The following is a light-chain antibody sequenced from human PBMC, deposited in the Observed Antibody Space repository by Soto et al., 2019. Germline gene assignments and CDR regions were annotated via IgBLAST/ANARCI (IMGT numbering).Light chain of an antibody. CDR2: GAS. CDR3: QHYGRSAYT. V-gene: IGKV3-20*01. Sequence: EIVLTQSPGTLSLSPGERATLSCRARQSVSSNYLAWYQQKPGQAPRLLIYGASSRATGIPDRFSGSGSGTDFTLTISRLEPEDFAVYYCQHYGRSAYTFGQGTTLEIK. J-gene: IGKJ2*01. CDR1: QSVSSNY.